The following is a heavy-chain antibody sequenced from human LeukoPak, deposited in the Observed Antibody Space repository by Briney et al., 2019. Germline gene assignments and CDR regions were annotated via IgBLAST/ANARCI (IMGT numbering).Heavy chain of an antibody. CDR3: ARGGWLYNTWFDP. CDR1: VYTLTGYY. CDR2: MDPTSGGT. J-gene: IGHJ5*02. D-gene: IGHD3-16*02. V-gene: IGHV1-2*02. Sequence: GSSVPVSRKASVYTLTGYYMHEVRQAPSPERDGVGWMDPTSGGTNYEQKFQGRVNTTKNTSISTAYMELSRLTSDDTAVYYCARGGWLYNTWFDPWGQGTLVTVSS.